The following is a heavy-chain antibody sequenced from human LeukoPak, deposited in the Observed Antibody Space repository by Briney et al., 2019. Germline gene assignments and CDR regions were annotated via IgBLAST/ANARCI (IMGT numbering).Heavy chain of an antibody. CDR2: LSHDGNNE. Sequence: GGSLRLSCAASGFTFSSYGMHWVRQAPGKGLEWVAALSHDGNNEFYADSVKGRFTTSRDNSKSTLYLQMNSLRAGDTATFYCAKDNYYGSSAVIDYWGQGALVTVSS. CDR3: AKDNYYGSSAVIDY. CDR1: GFTFSSYG. J-gene: IGHJ4*02. D-gene: IGHD3-22*01. V-gene: IGHV3-30*18.